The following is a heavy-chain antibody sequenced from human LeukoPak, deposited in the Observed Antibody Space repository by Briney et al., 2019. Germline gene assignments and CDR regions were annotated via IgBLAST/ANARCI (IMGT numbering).Heavy chain of an antibody. CDR3: AELGITMIGGV. CDR2: ISSRSSFI. J-gene: IGHJ6*04. D-gene: IGHD3-10*02. V-gene: IGHV3-21*01. Sequence: PGGSLRLSCAASEFTFSSYSMNWVRQAPGKGLEWVSSISSRSSFIYYADSVKGRFTISRDNAKNSLYLQMNSLRAEDTAVYYCAELGITMIGGVWGKGTTVTISS. CDR1: EFTFSSYS.